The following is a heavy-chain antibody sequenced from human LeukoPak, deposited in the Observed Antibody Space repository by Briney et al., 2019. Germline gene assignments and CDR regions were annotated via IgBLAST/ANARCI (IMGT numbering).Heavy chain of an antibody. CDR1: AYTFTSYD. V-gene: IGHV1-8*01. Sequence: ASVKVSCKASAYTFTSYDINWVRQAAGQGLEWMGWMNPNSGNTGYAQKFQGRVTMTRDTSINTAYMELNSLRSEDTAVYYCARVPLLGYCSGSCYRFDYWGQGTLVTVSS. CDR2: MNPNSGNT. J-gene: IGHJ4*02. CDR3: ARVPLLGYCSGSCYRFDY. D-gene: IGHD2-15*01.